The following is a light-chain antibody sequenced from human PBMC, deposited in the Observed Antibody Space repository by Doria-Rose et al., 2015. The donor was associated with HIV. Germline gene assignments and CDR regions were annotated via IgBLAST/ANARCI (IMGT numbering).Light chain of an antibody. CDR3: HQYGTSWT. CDR2: DGS. CDR1: QSFSSTY. J-gene: IGKJ1*01. Sequence: TQSPGTLSLSPGERATLSRRASQSFSSTYLAWYQQKPGHAPSLLIYDGSTRATGIPDRFSASGSGTDFTLTINRLEPEDFALYYCHQYGTSWTFGQGTKVEI. V-gene: IGKV3-20*01.